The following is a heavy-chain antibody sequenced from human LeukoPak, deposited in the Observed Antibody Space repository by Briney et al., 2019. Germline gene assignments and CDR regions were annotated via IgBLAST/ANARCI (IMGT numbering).Heavy chain of an antibody. J-gene: IGHJ4*02. CDR2: IKSDENFK. Sequence: PGGSLRLSCAASGFTFSSQSMHWVRQAPGMGLEWVASIKSDENFKEYGDSVRGRFTISRDNSRNTVYLQMNSLKAEDTAMYFCVKENTVLSNWGQGTLVTVSS. CDR3: VKENTVLSN. CDR1: GFTFSSQS. V-gene: IGHV3-30*02. D-gene: IGHD5/OR15-5a*01.